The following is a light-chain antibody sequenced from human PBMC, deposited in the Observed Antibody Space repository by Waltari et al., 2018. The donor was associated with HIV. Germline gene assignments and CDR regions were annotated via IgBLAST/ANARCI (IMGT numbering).Light chain of an antibody. V-gene: IGKV3-15*01. CDR2: GAS. J-gene: IGKJ2*01. Sequence: EIVMTQSPATLSVSPGERATLSCRASQSVSSNLAWYQQRPGQPPRLLIYGASTRATGIPARFSGSGSGTEFTLTISSLQSEDFAVYYCQHYNNWPYTFGQGTKLEIK. CDR1: QSVSSN. CDR3: QHYNNWPYT.